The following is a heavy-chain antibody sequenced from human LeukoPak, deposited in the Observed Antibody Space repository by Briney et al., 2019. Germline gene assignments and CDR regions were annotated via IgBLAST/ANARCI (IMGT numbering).Heavy chain of an antibody. CDR2: INHSGST. CDR1: GGSISSYY. J-gene: IGHJ4*02. CDR3: ARDEGGGGY. Sequence: SETLSLTCTVSGGSISSYYWNWIRQPPGKGLEWIGEINHSGSTNYNPSLKSRITISEDTSKNQVSLKLSSVTAADTAVYYCARDEGGGGYWGQGTLVTVSS. V-gene: IGHV4-34*01. D-gene: IGHD3-10*01.